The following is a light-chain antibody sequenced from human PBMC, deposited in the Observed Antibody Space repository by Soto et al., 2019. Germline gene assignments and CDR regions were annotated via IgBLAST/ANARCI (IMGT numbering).Light chain of an antibody. CDR3: QQYNKWPFT. Sequence: EMEMTQSPATLSVSPGERATLSCSASQSVGGNLAWYQQKPGQGPRLLIYGASTRATGIPARFSGSGSGTGFTLTISSLQSEDFAVYYCQQYNKWPFTFGPGTRWIS. J-gene: IGKJ3*01. CDR1: QSVGGN. V-gene: IGKV3-15*01. CDR2: GAS.